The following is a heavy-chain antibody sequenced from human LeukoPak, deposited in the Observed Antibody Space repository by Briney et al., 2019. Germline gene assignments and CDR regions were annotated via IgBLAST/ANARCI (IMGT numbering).Heavy chain of an antibody. V-gene: IGHV3-23*01. CDR3: AYGDYDC. CDR2: ISGSGGST. CDR1: GFTFSTYA. Sequence: GGSLRLSCAASGFTFSTYAMNWVRQAPGKGLEWVSTISGSGGSTYYADSVKGWFTISRDNSKNTLYLQMNSLRAEDTAVYYCAYGDYDCWGQGTLVTVSS. D-gene: IGHD4-17*01. J-gene: IGHJ4*02.